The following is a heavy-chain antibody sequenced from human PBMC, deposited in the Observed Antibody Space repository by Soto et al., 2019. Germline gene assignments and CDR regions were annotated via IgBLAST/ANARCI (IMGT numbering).Heavy chain of an antibody. Sequence: PSETLSLPCTVSGGSVSNSNYNWRWIRQSPGQGLEWIGSSYSRGRSYSQSSVRSRVTLSVDASKNQLSLNLNSVTASDTAVYYCVRQRTCVLRKPYFDYWGPGALDTVSS. V-gene: IGHV4-39*01. CDR2: SYSRGRS. CDR1: GGSVSNSNYN. CDR3: VRQRTCVLRKPYFDY. J-gene: IGHJ4*02. D-gene: IGHD2-8*01.